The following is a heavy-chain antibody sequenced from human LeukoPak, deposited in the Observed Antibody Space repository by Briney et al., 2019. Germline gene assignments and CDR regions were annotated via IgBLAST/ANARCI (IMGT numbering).Heavy chain of an antibody. CDR1: GYTLTELS. Sequence: ASVKVSCKVSGYTLTELSMHWVRQAPGKGLEWMGGFDPEDGEIIYAQKFQGRVIMTEDTSTETAYMELSSLRAEDTTVYYCARDGDTVLTRGYYYYMDVWGKGTTVTVSS. D-gene: IGHD4-23*01. V-gene: IGHV1-24*01. CDR3: ARDGDTVLTRGYYYYMDV. CDR2: FDPEDGEI. J-gene: IGHJ6*03.